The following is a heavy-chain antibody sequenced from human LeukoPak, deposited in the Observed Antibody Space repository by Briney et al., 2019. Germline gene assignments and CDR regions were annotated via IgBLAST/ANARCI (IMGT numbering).Heavy chain of an antibody. CDR2: INPNSGGT. D-gene: IGHD4-17*01. CDR3: ARVPSMTTVSFDY. V-gene: IGHV1-2*02. Sequence: ASVKVSCKASGYTFTCYYMHWVRQAPGQGREWMGWINPNSGGTNYAQKFQGRVTMTRDTSISTAYMELSRLRSDDTAVYYCARVPSMTTVSFDYWGQGTLVTVSS. CDR1: GYTFTCYY. J-gene: IGHJ4*02.